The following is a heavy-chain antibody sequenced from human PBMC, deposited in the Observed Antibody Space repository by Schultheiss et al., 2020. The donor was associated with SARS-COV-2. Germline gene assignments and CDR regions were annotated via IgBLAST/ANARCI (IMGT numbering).Heavy chain of an antibody. CDR1: GFTFSSYA. V-gene: IGHV3-23*01. D-gene: IGHD2-2*01. J-gene: IGHJ6*02. Sequence: GGSLRLSCAASGFTFSSYAMSWVRQAPGKGLEWVSAISGSGGSTYYADSVKGRFTISRDNSKNTLYLQMNSLKTEDTAVYYCTTDLVISGDIVVVPAATPYGMDVWGQGTTVTGSS. CDR3: TTDLVISGDIVVVPAATPYGMDV. CDR2: ISGSGGST.